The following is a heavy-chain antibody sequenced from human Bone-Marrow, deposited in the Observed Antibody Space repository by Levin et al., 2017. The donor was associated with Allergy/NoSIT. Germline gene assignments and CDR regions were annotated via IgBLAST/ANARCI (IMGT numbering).Heavy chain of an antibody. V-gene: IGHV4-30-4*01. J-gene: IGHJ4*02. CDR2: ISYTGTT. D-gene: IGHD3-16*01. Sequence: SQTLSLTCSVSVASITSPDYYWTWVRQPPGKGLEWIGYISYTGTTHYHPSLRSRVTISVDTSKSQSSLRLPSVTAADTGVYFCVRGAYFPDSDPRLDYWGQGTLVTVSS. CDR1: VASITSPDYY. CDR3: VRGAYFPDSDPRLDY.